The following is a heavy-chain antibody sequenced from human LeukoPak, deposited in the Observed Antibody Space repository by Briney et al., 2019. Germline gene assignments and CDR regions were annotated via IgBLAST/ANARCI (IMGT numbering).Heavy chain of an antibody. Sequence: SETLSLTCAVYGGSFSGYYWSWIRQPPGKGLEWIGEINHSGSTNYNPSLKSRVTISVDTSKNQFSLKLSSVTAADTAVYYCARDGFLGPYYYYGMDVWGQGPRSPSP. CDR2: INHSGST. V-gene: IGHV4-34*01. CDR3: ARDGFLGPYYYYGMDV. J-gene: IGHJ6*02. D-gene: IGHD3-3*01. CDR1: GGSFSGYY.